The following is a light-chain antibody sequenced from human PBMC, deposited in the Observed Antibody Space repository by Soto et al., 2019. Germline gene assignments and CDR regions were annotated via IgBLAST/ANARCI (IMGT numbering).Light chain of an antibody. CDR2: DAS. J-gene: IGKJ1*01. Sequence: DLQMTQSPSTLSASVGDRVTITCRASQTISSWLAWYQQKPGKAPKLLIYDASSLESGVPSRFSGSGSGTGFSLTISSLQPDDFATYYCQQYSTYPWTFGQGTKVELK. CDR3: QQYSTYPWT. CDR1: QTISSW. V-gene: IGKV1-5*01.